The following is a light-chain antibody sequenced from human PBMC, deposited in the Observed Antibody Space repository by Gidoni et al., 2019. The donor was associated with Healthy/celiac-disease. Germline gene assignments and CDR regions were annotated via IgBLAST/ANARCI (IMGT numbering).Light chain of an antibody. CDR3: QQYYSYPPT. Sequence: AIRMTQSPSSFSASTGDRVTITCRASQGISSYLAWYQQKPGKAPKLLIYPASTLQSGVPSRFSGSGSGTDFTLTISCLQSEDFATYYCQQYYSYPPTFXXXTKVEIK. V-gene: IGKV1-8*01. CDR1: QGISSY. J-gene: IGKJ1*01. CDR2: PAS.